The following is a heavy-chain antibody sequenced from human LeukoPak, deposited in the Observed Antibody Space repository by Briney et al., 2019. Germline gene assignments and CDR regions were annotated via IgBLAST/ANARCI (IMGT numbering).Heavy chain of an antibody. CDR1: GFTFSSYG. CDR2: IWYDGSNK. D-gene: IGHD4-11*01. CDR3: ARVIEGYSNYDDAVDI. Sequence: GGSLSLSCAASGFTFSSYGMHWVRQAPGKGLEWVAVIWYDGSNKYYADSVKGRFTISRDNSKNTLYLQMKSLRAEDTAVYYCARVIEGYSNYDDAVDIWGQGKMVTVSS. V-gene: IGHV3-33*01. J-gene: IGHJ3*02.